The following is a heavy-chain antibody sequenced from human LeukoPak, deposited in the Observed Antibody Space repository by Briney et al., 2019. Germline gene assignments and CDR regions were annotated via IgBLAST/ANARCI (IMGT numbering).Heavy chain of an antibody. CDR2: TYSGDNT. CDR3: ARPGYYYGSASTFSATDV. D-gene: IGHD3-10*01. CDR1: GFTVSINH. V-gene: IGHV3-66*02. Sequence: GGTLRLSCAASGFTVSINHMTWVRQAPGKGLEWISNTYSGDNTYYTDYVQGRFTLSRDNSTNTLYLQITSLRAEDTGVYFCARPGYYYGSASTFSATDVWGQGTTVTVSS. J-gene: IGHJ6*02.